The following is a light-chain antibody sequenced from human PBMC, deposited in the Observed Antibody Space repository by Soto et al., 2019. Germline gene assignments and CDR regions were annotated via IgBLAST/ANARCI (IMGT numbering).Light chain of an antibody. J-gene: IGLJ1*01. CDR1: SSNIGSNS. CDR2: RNN. Sequence: QSVLTQPPSASGTPGQRVTISCSGSSSNIGSNSVYWYQQLPGTAPKLVIYRNNQRPSGVPDRFSGSKSGTSASLAISGLRSEDEADYYCAAWDDSLSDYVFGTGTKLTVL. CDR3: AAWDDSLSDYV. V-gene: IGLV1-47*01.